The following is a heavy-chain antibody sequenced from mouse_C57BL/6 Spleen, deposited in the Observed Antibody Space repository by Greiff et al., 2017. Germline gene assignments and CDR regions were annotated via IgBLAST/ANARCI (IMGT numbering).Heavy chain of an antibody. CDR3: ARTSYDYDDAMDY. D-gene: IGHD2-4*01. Sequence: QVQLQQSGAELVRPGTSVKVSCKASGYAFTNYLIEWVKQRPGQGLEWIGVINPGSGGTNYNEKFKGKATLTADKSSSTAYMKLSSRTSEDSAVYFCARTSYDYDDAMDYWGQGTSVTVSS. J-gene: IGHJ4*01. CDR2: INPGSGGT. V-gene: IGHV1-54*01. CDR1: GYAFTNYL.